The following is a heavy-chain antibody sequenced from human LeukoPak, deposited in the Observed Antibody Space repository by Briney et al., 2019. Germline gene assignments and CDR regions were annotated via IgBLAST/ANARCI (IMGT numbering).Heavy chain of an antibody. J-gene: IGHJ4*02. D-gene: IGHD2-15*01. CDR1: GYIFTSYG. V-gene: IGHV1-18*01. Sequence: ASVKVSCKASGYIFTSYGISWVRQAPGQGLEWMGWISTYNGNTNYAQKLQGRVTMTTDTSTSTAYMELRSLRSDDTAVYYCARRYCSGGSCYGPFDYWGQGTLVTVSS. CDR3: ARRYCSGGSCYGPFDY. CDR2: ISTYNGNT.